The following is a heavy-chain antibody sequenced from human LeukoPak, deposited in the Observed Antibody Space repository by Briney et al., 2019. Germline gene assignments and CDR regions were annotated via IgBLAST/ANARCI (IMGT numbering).Heavy chain of an antibody. D-gene: IGHD1-7*01. V-gene: IGHV5-10-1*01. CDR3: ARRPTSVELPDY. Sequence: GESLKISCKGSGYSFTNYWISWVRQMPGKGLEWMGRIGPSDSYTNYSPSFQGHVTISADKSISTAYLQWSSLKASDSAMYYCARRPTSVELPDYWGQGTLVTVSS. CDR1: GYSFTNYW. CDR2: IGPSDSYT. J-gene: IGHJ4*02.